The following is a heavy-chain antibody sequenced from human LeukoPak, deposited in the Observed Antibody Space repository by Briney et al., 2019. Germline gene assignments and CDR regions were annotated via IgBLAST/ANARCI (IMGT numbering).Heavy chain of an antibody. Sequence: ASVKVSCKASGYTFIAYYIQWVRQAPGQGLEWMGWINANSGGTKYAQKFQGRVSMTRDTSIGTAYLEMSRLRSDDTAVYYCVRDHCTSNDCYEEQYYGLGVWGQGTTVTASS. V-gene: IGHV1-2*02. CDR2: INANSGGT. J-gene: IGHJ6*02. CDR1: GYTFIAYY. CDR3: VRDHCTSNDCYEEQYYGLGV. D-gene: IGHD2-2*01.